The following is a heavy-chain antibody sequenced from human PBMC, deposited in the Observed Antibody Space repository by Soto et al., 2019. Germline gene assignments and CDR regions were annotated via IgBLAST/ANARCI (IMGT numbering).Heavy chain of an antibody. D-gene: IGHD2-15*01. Sequence: EVQLVESGGGLVQPGGSLRLSCAASGFTFSSYSMNWARQAPGKGLEWISYINSSSRTIYYPDSVKGRFTISRDNAKNSLYLQMNSLRAEDTAVYYCARDKGRSPLDYWGQGTLVTVSS. J-gene: IGHJ4*02. CDR3: ARDKGRSPLDY. CDR2: INSSSRTI. V-gene: IGHV3-48*01. CDR1: GFTFSSYS.